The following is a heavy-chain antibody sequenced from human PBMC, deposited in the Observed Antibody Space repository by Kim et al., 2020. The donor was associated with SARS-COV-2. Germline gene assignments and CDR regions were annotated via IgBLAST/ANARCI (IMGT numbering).Heavy chain of an antibody. Sequence: SETLSLTCTVSGGSISSYYWSWIRQPPGKGLEWIGYIYYSGSTNYNPSLKSRVTISVDTSKNQFSLKLSSVTAADTAVYYCARHRRWFGELFPWGVGAYFYSGMDVWGQGTTVTVSS. V-gene: IGHV4-59*01. CDR2: IYYSGST. CDR1: GGSISSYY. J-gene: IGHJ6*02. D-gene: IGHD3-10*01. CDR3: ARHRRWFGELFPWGVGAYFYSGMDV.